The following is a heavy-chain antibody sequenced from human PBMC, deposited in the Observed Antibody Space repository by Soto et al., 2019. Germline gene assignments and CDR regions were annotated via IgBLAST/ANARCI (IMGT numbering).Heavy chain of an antibody. J-gene: IGHJ6*02. CDR1: GGSISSYY. CDR2: IYYSGST. CDR3: ARGDPLLWIGEKVYYGMDV. D-gene: IGHD3-10*01. V-gene: IGHV4-59*01. Sequence: QVQLQESGPGLVKPSETLSLTCTVSGGSISSYYWSWIRQPPGKGLEWIGYIYYSGSTNYNPSLKRRVPIRVDTSGTQFSLKPRSVTAADTAVYYCARGDPLLWIGEKVYYGMDVWGQGTTVTVSS.